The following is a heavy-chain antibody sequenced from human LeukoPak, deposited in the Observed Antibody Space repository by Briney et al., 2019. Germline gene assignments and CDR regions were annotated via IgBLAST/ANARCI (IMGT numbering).Heavy chain of an antibody. D-gene: IGHD5-18*01. V-gene: IGHV1-18*01. Sequence: ASVKVSCKASGYTFTSYGISWVRQAPGQGLEWMGWISAYNGNTNYAQKLQGRVTMTTDTSTSTAYMELRSLRSDDTAVYYCARAYVDTAMVASYYYMDVWGKGTTVTVSS. CDR3: ARAYVDTAMVASYYYMDV. CDR1: GYTFTSYG. J-gene: IGHJ6*03. CDR2: ISAYNGNT.